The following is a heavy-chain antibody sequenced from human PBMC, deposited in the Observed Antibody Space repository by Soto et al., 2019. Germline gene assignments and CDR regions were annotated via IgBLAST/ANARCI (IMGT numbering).Heavy chain of an antibody. CDR2: ISGSGGST. CDR3: AKDENPGTVKYYFDY. J-gene: IGHJ4*02. CDR1: GFTFSSYA. Sequence: PGGSLRLSCAASGFTFSSYAMSWVRQAPGKGLEWVSAISGSGGSTYYADSVKGRFTISRDNSKNTLYLQMNSLRAEDTSVYYCAKDENPGTVKYYFDYWGQGTLVTVSS. V-gene: IGHV3-23*01. D-gene: IGHD4-17*01.